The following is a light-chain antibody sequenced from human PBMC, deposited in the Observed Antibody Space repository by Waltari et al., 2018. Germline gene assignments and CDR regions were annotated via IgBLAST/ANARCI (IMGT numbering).Light chain of an antibody. V-gene: IGLV2-23*01. Sequence: QSALTQPASVSGSPGQSIIISCTGTSSDVGSYNLVSWYQQHPGKAPKLMIYEGSKRPSGVSNRFSGSKSGNPASRTISGLQAEDEADYYCCSYAGSSTLVFGGGTKLTVL. J-gene: IGLJ3*02. CDR2: EGS. CDR1: SSDVGSYNL. CDR3: CSYAGSSTLV.